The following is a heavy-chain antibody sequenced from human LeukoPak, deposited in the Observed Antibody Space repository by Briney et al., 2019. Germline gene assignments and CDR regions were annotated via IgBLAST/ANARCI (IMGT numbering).Heavy chain of an antibody. D-gene: IGHD3-3*01. CDR1: GFTFSTNA. Sequence: LTGGSLRLSCAASGFTFSTNAMNWVRQAPGKGLEWVSGIGGDVKSYYTDSVKGRFTISRDNSKNTLYLQMNSLRAEDTAIYYCAKDLHNWSGIDYWGKGTLVTVSS. J-gene: IGHJ4*02. CDR2: IGGDVKS. V-gene: IGHV3-23*01. CDR3: AKDLHNWSGIDY.